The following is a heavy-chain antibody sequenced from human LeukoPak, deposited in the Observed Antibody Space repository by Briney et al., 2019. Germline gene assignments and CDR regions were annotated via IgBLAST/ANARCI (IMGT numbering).Heavy chain of an antibody. J-gene: IGHJ4*02. V-gene: IGHV3-30*02. CDR1: GFTFSSYG. CDR3: AKDYDFWSGSYGLDY. D-gene: IGHD3-3*01. Sequence: GGSLRLSCATSGFTFSSYGMHWVRQALGKGLEWVAFIRYDGSNKYYADSVKGRFTISRDNSKNTLYLQMNSLRAEDTAVYYCAKDYDFWSGSYGLDYWGQGTLVTVSS. CDR2: IRYDGSNK.